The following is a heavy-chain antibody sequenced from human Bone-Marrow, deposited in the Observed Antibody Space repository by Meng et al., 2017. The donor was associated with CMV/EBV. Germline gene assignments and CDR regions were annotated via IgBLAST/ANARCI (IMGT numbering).Heavy chain of an antibody. CDR2: IYYSGST. D-gene: IGHD3-3*01. J-gene: IGHJ4*02. Sequence: SCAVYGGSFSGYYWGWIRQPPGKGLEWIGSIYYSGSTYYNPSLKSRVTISVDTSRNQFSLKLSSVTAADTAVYYCARSPFWSGYHYYFDYWGQGTLVTVSS. CDR1: GGSFSGYY. V-gene: IGHV4-34*01. CDR3: ARSPFWSGYHYYFDY.